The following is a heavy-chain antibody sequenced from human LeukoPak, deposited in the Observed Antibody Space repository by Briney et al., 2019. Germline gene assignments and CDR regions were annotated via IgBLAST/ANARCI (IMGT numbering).Heavy chain of an antibody. Sequence: GGSLRLSCAASGFTFSSYAMHWVRQAPGKGLEWVAVISYDGSNKYYADSVKGRFTISRDNPKNTLYLQMNSLRAEDTAVYYCASNPRGYYYYGMDVWGQGTTVTVSS. CDR3: ASNPRGYYYYGMDV. D-gene: IGHD3-10*01. V-gene: IGHV3-30*04. CDR2: ISYDGSNK. CDR1: GFTFSSYA. J-gene: IGHJ6*02.